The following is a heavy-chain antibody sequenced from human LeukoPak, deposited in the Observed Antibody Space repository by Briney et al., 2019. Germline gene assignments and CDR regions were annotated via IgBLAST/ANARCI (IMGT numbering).Heavy chain of an antibody. CDR1: GGSISSYY. Sequence: SETLSLTCTVSGGSISSYYWGWIRQPPGKGLEWIGNIHHAGATYYNPSLKSRVTMSVNTSKNQFSLKLDSVTAADTAVYYCARDYCGGDCSLRSYHGMDVWGQGTTVIVSS. V-gene: IGHV4-59*12. CDR2: IHHAGAT. J-gene: IGHJ6*02. D-gene: IGHD2-21*02. CDR3: ARDYCGGDCSLRSYHGMDV.